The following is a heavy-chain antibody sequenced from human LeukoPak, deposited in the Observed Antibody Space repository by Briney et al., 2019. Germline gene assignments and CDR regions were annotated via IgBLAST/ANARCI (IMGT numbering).Heavy chain of an antibody. Sequence: GGSLRLSCAASGFTFSSYGMHWVRQAPGKGLEWVAVISYDGSNKYYADSVKGRFTISRDNSKNTLYLQMNSLRAEDTAVYYCAKGAEWGFGDCEAIDYWGQGTLVTASS. V-gene: IGHV3-30*18. CDR3: AKGAEWGFGDCEAIDY. J-gene: IGHJ4*02. D-gene: IGHD3-10*01. CDR2: ISYDGSNK. CDR1: GFTFSSYG.